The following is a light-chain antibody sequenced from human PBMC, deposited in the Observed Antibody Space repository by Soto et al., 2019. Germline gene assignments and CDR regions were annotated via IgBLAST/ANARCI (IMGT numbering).Light chain of an antibody. J-gene: IGLJ1*01. V-gene: IGLV2-14*01. Sequence: QSVLTQSASVSGSPGQSITISCTGTSSDVGNYNYVSWYQQHPGEVPKLIIFNVNNRPSGVSNRFSGSKSGNTASLTISRLQADDVADYYCSSFTSSTTYVFATGTKVTV. CDR1: SSDVGNYNY. CDR3: SSFTSSTTYV. CDR2: NVN.